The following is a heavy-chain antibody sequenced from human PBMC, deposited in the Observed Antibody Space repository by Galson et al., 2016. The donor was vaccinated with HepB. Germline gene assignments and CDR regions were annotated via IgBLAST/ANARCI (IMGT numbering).Heavy chain of an antibody. CDR1: GFTLSSYG. D-gene: IGHD3-10*01. CDR3: ARGFGRGIPYFDY. V-gene: IGHV3-33*01. Sequence: SLRLSCAASGFTLSSYGMHWVRQAPGKGLEWVAVIWYDGTNKYYADSVKGRFTISRDKSKNTLYLQMNSLRAEDTAVYYCARGFGRGIPYFDYWGQGTPVTVSS. J-gene: IGHJ4*02. CDR2: IWYDGTNK.